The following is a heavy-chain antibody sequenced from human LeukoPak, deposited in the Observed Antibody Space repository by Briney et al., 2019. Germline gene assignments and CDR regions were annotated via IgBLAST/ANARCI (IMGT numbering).Heavy chain of an antibody. CDR2: IKGDGSGK. CDR1: GFTFSTHW. Sequence: GVLRLSCAASGFTFSTHWMSWVRQAPGKGLEWVANIKGDGSGKYYGDSVKGRFTISRDNAKNSLYLQMNSLRAEDTAVYYCARDSSGYQWGQGTLVTVSS. D-gene: IGHD3-22*01. CDR3: ARDSSGYQ. J-gene: IGHJ4*02. V-gene: IGHV3-7*01.